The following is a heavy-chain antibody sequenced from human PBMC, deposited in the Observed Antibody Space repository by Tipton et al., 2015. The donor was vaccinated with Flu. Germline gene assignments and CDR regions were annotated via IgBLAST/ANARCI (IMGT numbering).Heavy chain of an antibody. V-gene: IGHV4-4*07. D-gene: IGHD5-12*01. CDR2: ISPTGST. CDR1: GGSITKYY. CDR3: ARDLRGYRGYTGGDAFVI. J-gene: IGHJ3*02. Sequence: PGLVKPSETLSLTCTVSGGSITKYYWSWIRQPAGKGLEWIGRISPTGSTLYNASFNNRVAMSLDTSKSQLSLRLSSATAADTAFYYCARDLRGYRGYTGGDAFVIWGQGTVVSVSS.